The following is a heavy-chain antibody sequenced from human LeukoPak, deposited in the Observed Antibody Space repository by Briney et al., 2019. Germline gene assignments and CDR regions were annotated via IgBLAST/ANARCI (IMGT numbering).Heavy chain of an antibody. V-gene: IGHV5-51*01. CDR2: IFPGDSDT. CDR3: ARPYCSSTSCYGKADY. Sequence: GESLKISCKGSGYRFTTYWIGWVRPMPGKGLEWMGIIFPGDSDTRYSPSFQGQVTISADKSITTAYLQWSSLKASDTAIYYCARPYCSSTSCYGKADYWGQGTLVTVSS. J-gene: IGHJ4*02. CDR1: GYRFTTYW. D-gene: IGHD2-2*01.